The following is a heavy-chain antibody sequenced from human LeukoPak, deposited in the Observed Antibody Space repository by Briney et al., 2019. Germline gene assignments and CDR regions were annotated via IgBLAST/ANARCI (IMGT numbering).Heavy chain of an antibody. CDR3: ARWGIAAAGKPIDY. D-gene: IGHD6-13*01. CDR2: ISSSGSTI. CDR1: GFTFSSYS. J-gene: IGHJ4*02. Sequence: GGSLRLSCAASGFTFSSYSMNWVRQAPGKGLEWVSYISSSGSTIYYADSVKGRFTISRDNAKNSLYLQMNSLRAEDTAVYYCARWGIAAAGKPIDYWGQGTLVTVSS. V-gene: IGHV3-48*04.